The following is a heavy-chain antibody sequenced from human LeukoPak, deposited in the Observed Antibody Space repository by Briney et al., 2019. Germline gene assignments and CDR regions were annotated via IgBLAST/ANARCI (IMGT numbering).Heavy chain of an antibody. J-gene: IGHJ5*02. D-gene: IGHD6-13*01. CDR1: GYRFTNYW. Sequence: GESLKISCKGSGYRFTNYWIGWVRQMPGKGLEWIGIFYPGDSDTRYSPSFQGQVTISADKSISTAYLQWSSLKASDTAMYYCSVAEAGTHWFDTWGQGTLVTVSS. V-gene: IGHV5-51*01. CDR2: FYPGDSDT. CDR3: SVAEAGTHWFDT.